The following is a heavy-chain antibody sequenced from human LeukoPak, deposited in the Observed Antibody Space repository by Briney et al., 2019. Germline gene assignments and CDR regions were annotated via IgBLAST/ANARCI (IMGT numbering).Heavy chain of an antibody. CDR2: INHSGST. CDR1: GGSFSGYY. CDR3: ARNFQYFDLPDY. J-gene: IGHJ4*02. V-gene: IGHV4-34*01. D-gene: IGHD2/OR15-2a*01. Sequence: PSETLSLTCAVYGGSFSGYYWSWIRQPPGKGLEWIGEINHSGSTYYNPSLKSRVTISVDTSKNQYSLKLISVTAADTAVYYCARNFQYFDLPDYWGQGTLVTVSS.